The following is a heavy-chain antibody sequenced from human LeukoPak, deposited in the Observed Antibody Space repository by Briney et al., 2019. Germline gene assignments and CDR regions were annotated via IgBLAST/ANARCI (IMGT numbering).Heavy chain of an antibody. CDR2: IYYSGST. CDR1: GGSISSGGYY. D-gene: IGHD3-10*01. CDR3: ARYVVFGSGEYYFDY. V-gene: IGHV4-31*03. Sequence: SQTLSLTCTVSGGSISSGGYYWSWIRQHPGKGLEWIGYIYYSGSTYYNPSLKSRVTMSVDTSKNQFSLRLSSVTAADTAVYFCARYVVFGSGEYYFDYWGQGSLVTVSS. J-gene: IGHJ4*02.